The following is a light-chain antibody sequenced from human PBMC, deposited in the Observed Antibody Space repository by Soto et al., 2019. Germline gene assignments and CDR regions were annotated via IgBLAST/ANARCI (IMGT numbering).Light chain of an antibody. CDR2: GVS. CDR1: KNDIGSSDY. J-gene: IGLJ3*02. CDR3: SSSTSSNTLV. V-gene: IGLV2-14*01. Sequence: QSALTQPASVSASPGQSITISCTGGKNDIGSSDYVSWYQQHPGKAPKLIIYGVSNRPSGTSDRFSGSKSGNTASLTISGLQADDEADYYCSSSTSSNTLVFSGGTKVTVL.